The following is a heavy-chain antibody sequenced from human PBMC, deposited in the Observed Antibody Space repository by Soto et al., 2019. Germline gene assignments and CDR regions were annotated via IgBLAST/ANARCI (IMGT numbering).Heavy chain of an antibody. CDR2: ISAYNGNT. V-gene: IGHV1-18*01. Sequence: ASVKVSCKASGYTFTSYGISWVRQAPGQGLEWMGWISAYNGNTNYAQKLQGRVTMTTDTSTSTAYMELRSLRSDDTAVYKCAKVSSNSCYGPLNSWGQGTLVTVSS. CDR1: GYTFTSYG. D-gene: IGHD2-2*01. CDR3: AKVSSNSCYGPLNS. J-gene: IGHJ4*02.